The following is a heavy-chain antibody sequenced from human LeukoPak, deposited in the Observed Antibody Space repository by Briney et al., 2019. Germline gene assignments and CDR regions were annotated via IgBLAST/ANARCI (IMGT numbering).Heavy chain of an antibody. CDR2: ISHDGTIQ. V-gene: IGHV3-30*18. CDR3: AKAPYIRGYYFDF. D-gene: IGHD3-22*01. J-gene: IGHJ4*02. Sequence: GGSLRLSCAASGFTFTNYGMHWVRQAPGKGLEWVAIISHDGTIQHYGDSLKDRFTISRDNSKNTVSLQVNNLRPEDTAVYFCAKAPYIRGYYFDFWGQGIPVSVSS. CDR1: GFTFTNYG.